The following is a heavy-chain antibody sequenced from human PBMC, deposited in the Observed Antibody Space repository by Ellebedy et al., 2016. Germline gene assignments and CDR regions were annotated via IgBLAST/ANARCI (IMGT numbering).Heavy chain of an antibody. J-gene: IGHJ4*02. V-gene: IGHV4-31*03. CDR2: IYSTGIT. D-gene: IGHD3-10*01. CDR3: ARGSPPDSYGSGSSPDD. Sequence: SETLSLTXTVSGGSLSSGGYYWSWIRQLPGKGLEWIGYIYSTGITHYNPSLESRVAFAIDTSKNQFSLRLNSVTAADTALYYCARGSPPDSYGSGSSPDDWGQGTLVTVSS. CDR1: GGSLSSGGYY.